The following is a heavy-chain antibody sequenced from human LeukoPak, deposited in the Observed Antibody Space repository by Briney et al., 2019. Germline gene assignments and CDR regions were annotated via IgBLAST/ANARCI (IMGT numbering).Heavy chain of an antibody. CDR3: ARHYRGSSWFTPDIDY. D-gene: IGHD6-13*01. V-gene: IGHV4-39*01. Sequence: SETLSLTCTVSGGSISSSSYYWGWIRQPPGKGLEWIGSIYYSGSTYYNPSLKSRVTISVDTNKNQFSLKLSSVTAADTAVYYCARHYRGSSWFTPDIDYWGQGTLVTVSS. CDR1: GGSISSSSYY. J-gene: IGHJ4*02. CDR2: IYYSGST.